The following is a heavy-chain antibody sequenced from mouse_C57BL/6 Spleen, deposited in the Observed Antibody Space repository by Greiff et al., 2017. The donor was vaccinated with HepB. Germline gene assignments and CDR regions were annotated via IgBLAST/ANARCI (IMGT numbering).Heavy chain of an antibody. V-gene: IGHV1-64*01. CDR1: GYTFTSYW. CDR2: IHPNSGST. CDR3: ARWYYGSSPGYFDY. J-gene: IGHJ2*01. Sequence: QVQLQQSGAELVKPGASVKLSCKASGYTFTSYWMHWVKQRPGQGLEWIGMIHPNSGSTNYNEKFKSKATLTVDKSSSTAYMQLSSLTSEDSAVYYCARWYYGSSPGYFDYWGQGTTLTVSS. D-gene: IGHD1-1*01.